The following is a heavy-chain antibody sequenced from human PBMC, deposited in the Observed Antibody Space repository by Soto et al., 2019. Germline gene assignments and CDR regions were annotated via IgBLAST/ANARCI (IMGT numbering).Heavy chain of an antibody. CDR2: INPNSGGT. D-gene: IGHD2-8*02. CDR3: ARVLADYYYFDY. CDR1: GYTFTGYY. J-gene: IGHJ4*02. Sequence: ASVKVSCKASGYTFTGYYMHWVRQAPGQGLERKGWINPNSGGTNYAQKFQGWLTMTRDTSISTAYMELSRLRSDVMAVYYCARVLADYYYFDYWGQGTLVTVSS. V-gene: IGHV1-2*04.